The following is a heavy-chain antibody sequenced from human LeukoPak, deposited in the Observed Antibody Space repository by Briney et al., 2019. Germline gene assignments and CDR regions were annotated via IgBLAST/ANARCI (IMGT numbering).Heavy chain of an antibody. D-gene: IGHD2-15*01. CDR2: INPKTGDR. J-gene: IGHJ1*01. CDR3: ARDEYCSGGNCPGDFQY. V-gene: IGHV1-2*02. Sequence: ASVKVSCKASGYIFNDYYMHWVRQAPGQGLEWMGWINPKTGDRKYAQNFQGRVTMTRDTSISTVYMELSRLSLDDTAVYYCARDEYCSGGNCPGDFQYWGQGTLVTVSS. CDR1: GYIFNDYY.